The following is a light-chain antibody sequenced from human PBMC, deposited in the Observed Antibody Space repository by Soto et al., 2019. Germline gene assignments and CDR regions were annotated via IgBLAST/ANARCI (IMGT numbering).Light chain of an antibody. CDR1: YIGTKS. CDR3: QVWANDGDLYVV. V-gene: IGLV3-21*04. CDR2: YDK. Sequence: SYELAQPPSVSVAPGKTATISCGGKYIGTKSVHRYQQKPGQAPILVISYDKDRPSGIPERFSGSNSGNTATLTISRVEAGDEADYYCQVWANDGDLYVVFGGGTKLTVL. J-gene: IGLJ2*01.